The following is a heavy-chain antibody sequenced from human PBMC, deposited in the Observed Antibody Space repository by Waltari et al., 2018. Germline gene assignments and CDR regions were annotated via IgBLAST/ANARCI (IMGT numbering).Heavy chain of an antibody. Sequence: QVQLQESGPGLVKPSETLSLPGTVSGGSLSSYYWSWIRQPPGKGLEWIGYIYYSGSTNYNPSLKSRVTISVDTSKNQFSLKLSSVTAADTAVYYCARADGDYLFDYWGQGTLVTVSS. J-gene: IGHJ4*02. CDR3: ARADGDYLFDY. CDR1: GGSLSSYY. CDR2: IYYSGST. V-gene: IGHV4-59*01. D-gene: IGHD4-17*01.